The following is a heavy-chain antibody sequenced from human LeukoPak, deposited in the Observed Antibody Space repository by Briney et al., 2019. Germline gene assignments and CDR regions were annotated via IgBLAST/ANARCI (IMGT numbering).Heavy chain of an antibody. D-gene: IGHD6-19*01. CDR3: ARLPVAGNFDY. CDR2: IYYSGTP. J-gene: IGHJ4*02. V-gene: IGHV4-39*01. Sequence: PETLSLTCTVSGGSISSSNHYWGWIRQPPGKGLEWIGTIYYSGTPYYNSSLKTRITVSVDTSKNQFYLRLTSVTAADTAVYYCARLPVAGNFDYWGQGTLVTVSS. CDR1: GGSISSSNHY.